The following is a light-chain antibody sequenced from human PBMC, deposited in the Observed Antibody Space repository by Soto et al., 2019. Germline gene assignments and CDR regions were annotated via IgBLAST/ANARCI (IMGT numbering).Light chain of an antibody. CDR1: QSVTASY. J-gene: IGKJ1*01. CDR2: GAS. V-gene: IGKV3-20*01. Sequence: IVLTQSPRTLSLSPGERATRSCRASQSVTASYFAWYQQKPGQAPRLLIYGASSRATGIPDRFSGSGSGTDFTLTISRLEPEDFAVYYCQQYDNLRTFGQGTKVDIK. CDR3: QQYDNLRT.